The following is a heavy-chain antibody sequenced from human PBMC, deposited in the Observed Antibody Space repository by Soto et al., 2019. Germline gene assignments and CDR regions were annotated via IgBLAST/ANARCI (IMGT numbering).Heavy chain of an antibody. V-gene: IGHV3-23*01. J-gene: IGHJ4*02. D-gene: IGHD4-4*01. CDR1: GFTLSTYA. CDR3: AKVPLYSNRFDY. CDR2: ISDSDGTT. Sequence: EVQLLESGGDLVQPGGSLRLSCAASGFTLSTYAMSWVRQAPGKGLEWVSIISDSDGTTYYANSVKGRFTISRDNSKNTLYLQMNSLRAEDTAVYYCAKVPLYSNRFDYWGQGTLVTVSS.